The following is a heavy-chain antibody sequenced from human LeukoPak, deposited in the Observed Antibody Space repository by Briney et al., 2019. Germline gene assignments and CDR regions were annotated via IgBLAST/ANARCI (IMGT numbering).Heavy chain of an antibody. J-gene: IGHJ5*02. CDR1: GYTFTGYY. Sequence: ASVKVSCKASGYTFTGYYMHWVRQAPGQGLEWMGWINPNSGGTNYAQKFQGRVTMTRDTSISTAYMELSRLRSDDTAVYYCATVLRYFDWSGPPIDPWGQGTLVTVSS. V-gene: IGHV1-2*02. D-gene: IGHD3-9*01. CDR3: ATVLRYFDWSGPPIDP. CDR2: INPNSGGT.